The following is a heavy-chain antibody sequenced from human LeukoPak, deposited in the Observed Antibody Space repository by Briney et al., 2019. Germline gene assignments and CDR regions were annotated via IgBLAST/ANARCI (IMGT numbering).Heavy chain of an antibody. CDR2: VYSGGSI. J-gene: IGHJ4*02. D-gene: IGHD6-19*01. Sequence: GGSLRLSCAASGFTVSSSYMSWVRQAPGKGLEWVSIVYSGGSIYYADSVKGRFTTSRHNYNNTLDLQMNSLRTEDTAMYYCARSYNSAWLDYWGQGTLVTVSS. CDR3: ARSYNSAWLDY. V-gene: IGHV3-53*04. CDR1: GFTVSSSY.